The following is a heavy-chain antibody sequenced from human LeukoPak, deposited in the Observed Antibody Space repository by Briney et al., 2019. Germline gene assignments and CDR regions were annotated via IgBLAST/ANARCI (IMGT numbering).Heavy chain of an antibody. J-gene: IGHJ6*02. Sequence: PGGSLRLSCAASGFTFSNYNMNWARQAPGKGLEWVSSISSSSIYISYADSVKGRFTISRDNTKNALYLQMNSLRAEDTAVFYCARGGYCSGGSCYPAMDVWGQGTTVTVSS. V-gene: IGHV3-21*01. CDR1: GFTFSNYN. CDR3: ARGGYCSGGSCYPAMDV. CDR2: ISSSSIYI. D-gene: IGHD2-15*01.